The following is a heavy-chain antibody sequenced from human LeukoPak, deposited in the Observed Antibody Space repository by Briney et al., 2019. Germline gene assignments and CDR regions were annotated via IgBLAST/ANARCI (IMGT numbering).Heavy chain of an antibody. CDR1: GFTFSTNA. J-gene: IGHJ1*01. D-gene: IGHD2-21*02. CDR3: ARGYCGGDCYGD. CDR2: ISGSGAST. V-gene: IGHV3-23*01. Sequence: GGSLRLSCLTSGFTFSTNAMSWVRQAPGKGLEWISGISGSGASTYYADSVTGRFTISRDNSKNTLYLQMNSLRAEDMAVYYCARGYCGGDCYGDWGQGTLVTVSS.